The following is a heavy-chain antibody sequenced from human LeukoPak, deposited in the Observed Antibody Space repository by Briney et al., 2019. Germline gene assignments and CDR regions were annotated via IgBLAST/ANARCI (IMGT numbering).Heavy chain of an antibody. CDR3: ARAGPPVLLWFGELLEYFDY. CDR2: IKQDGSEK. V-gene: IGHV3-7*01. CDR1: GFTFSSYW. D-gene: IGHD3-10*01. Sequence: PGGSLRLSCAASGFTFSSYWMSWVRQAPGKGLEWVANIKQDGSEKYYVDSVKGRFTISRDNAKNSLYLQMNSLRAEDTAVYYCARAGPPVLLWFGELLEYFDYWGQGTLVTVSS. J-gene: IGHJ4*02.